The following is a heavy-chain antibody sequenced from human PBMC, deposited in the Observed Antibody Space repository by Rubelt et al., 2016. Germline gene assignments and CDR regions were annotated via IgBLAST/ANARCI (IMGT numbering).Heavy chain of an antibody. D-gene: IGHD6-13*01. Sequence: QVQLQQWGAGLLKPSETLSLTCAVYGGSFSAHYWSWIRQPPGTGLEWIGELNHSGSTNSNPSLKSRVNRSVDKSKNQFSLKLSSVTAADTAVYHCARDRGSSSWYGVDYWGQGTLVTVSS. CDR3: ARDRGSSSWYGVDY. J-gene: IGHJ4*02. V-gene: IGHV4-34*01. CDR1: GGSFSAHY. CDR2: LNHSGST.